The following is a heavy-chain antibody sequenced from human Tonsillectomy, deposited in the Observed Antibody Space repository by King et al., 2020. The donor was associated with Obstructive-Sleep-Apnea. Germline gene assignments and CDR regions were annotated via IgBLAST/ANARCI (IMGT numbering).Heavy chain of an antibody. D-gene: IGHD3-3*01. V-gene: IGHV3-7*01. CDR2: IKQDGSEK. CDR1: GFTFSSYW. J-gene: IGHJ6*02. Sequence: VQLVESGGGLVQPGGSLRLSCAASGFTFSSYWMRWVRQAPGKELEWVANIKQDGSEKYYVDSVKGRFTISRDNAKNSLFLQMHSLRVDDTAVYYCARAWNYAMDVWGQGTTVTVSS. CDR3: ARAWNYAMDV.